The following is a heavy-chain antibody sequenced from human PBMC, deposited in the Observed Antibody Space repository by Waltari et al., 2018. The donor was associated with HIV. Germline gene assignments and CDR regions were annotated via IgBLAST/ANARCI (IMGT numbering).Heavy chain of an antibody. CDR2: INHSGST. J-gene: IGHJ4*02. V-gene: IGHV4-34*01. Sequence: QVQLQQWGAGLLKPSETLSLTCAVYGGSFSDYYWSWIRQPPGKGLEGIGEINHSGSTNYTPSLNSRVTISVDPSKNQFSLKLSSVTAADTAVYYCARGGNYYRSGSYYKLDYWGQGTLVTVSS. CDR1: GGSFSDYY. CDR3: ARGGNYYRSGSYYKLDY. D-gene: IGHD3-10*01.